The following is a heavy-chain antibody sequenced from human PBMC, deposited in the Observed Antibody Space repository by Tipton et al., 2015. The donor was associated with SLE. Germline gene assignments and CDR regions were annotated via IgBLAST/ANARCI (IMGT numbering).Heavy chain of an antibody. J-gene: IGHJ3*02. CDR1: GGSISSYH. D-gene: IGHD2-15*01. CDR3: ARLSLCSGDSCYYAFAI. V-gene: IGHV4-4*07. Sequence: TLSLTFTVSGGSISSYHWSWLRQPAGEGLEWIGRIYTSGGTNYNPSLKSRVTMSVDTSKNQVSLKLSSVTAADTAVYYCARLSLCSGDSCYYAFAIWGQGTMVTFSS. CDR2: IYTSGGT.